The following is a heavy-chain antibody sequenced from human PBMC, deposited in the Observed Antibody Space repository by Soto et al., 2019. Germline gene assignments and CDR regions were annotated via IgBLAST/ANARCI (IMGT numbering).Heavy chain of an antibody. V-gene: IGHV1-3*01. J-gene: IGHJ6*02. CDR2: INAGNGNT. CDR3: ARGPYLGWGAGLMAV. CDR1: GYTFTSYA. Sequence: QVQLVQSGAEVKKPGASVKVSCKASGYTFTSYAMHWVRQAPGQRLEWMGWINAGNGNTKYSQKFQGRVTITRDTSASTAYMELSSLRSEDTAVYYCARGPYLGWGAGLMAVWGQGTTVTVSS. D-gene: IGHD2-15*01.